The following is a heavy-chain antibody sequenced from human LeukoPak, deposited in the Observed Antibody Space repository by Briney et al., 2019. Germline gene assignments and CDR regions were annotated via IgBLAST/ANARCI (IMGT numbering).Heavy chain of an antibody. V-gene: IGHV1-46*01. CDR3: AKNSNSRWYGDPFEI. D-gene: IGHD6-13*01. Sequence: ASVKVSCKASGYTFTNYYMNWVRQAPGRGLEWMGIIKPTGGSTIYAQKFQGRVTMTRDMSTSTVYMELSSLRSEDTAVYYCAKNSNSRWYGDPFEIWGQGTMVTVSS. CDR2: IKPTGGST. J-gene: IGHJ3*02. CDR1: GYTFTNYY.